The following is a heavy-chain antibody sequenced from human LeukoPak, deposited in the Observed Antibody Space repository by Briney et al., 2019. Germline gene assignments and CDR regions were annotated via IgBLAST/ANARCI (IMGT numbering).Heavy chain of an antibody. CDR2: ITHSGST. D-gene: IGHD3-10*01. CDR3: SYGSGSYPDY. V-gene: IGHV4-34*08. Sequence: ESLRLSCAASGFTFSSYAMSWVRQAPGKGLEWIGEITHSGSTNYDPSLKSRVTISVDTSKNQFSLKLSSVTAADTAVYYCSYGSGSYPDYWGQGTLVTVSS. CDR1: GFTFSSYA. J-gene: IGHJ4*02.